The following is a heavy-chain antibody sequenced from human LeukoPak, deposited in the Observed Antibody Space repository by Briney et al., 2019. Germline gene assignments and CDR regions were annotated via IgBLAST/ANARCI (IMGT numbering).Heavy chain of an antibody. Sequence: ASVKVSCKASGYTFTNYGISWVRQAPGQGLEWMGWISAYNGNTNYAQKLQGRVTMTTDTSTSTAYMELRSLRSDDTAVYYCARTCSSTSCQDYWGQGTLVTVSS. CDR3: ARTCSSTSCQDY. J-gene: IGHJ4*02. CDR2: ISAYNGNT. D-gene: IGHD2-2*01. V-gene: IGHV1-18*01. CDR1: GYTFTNYG.